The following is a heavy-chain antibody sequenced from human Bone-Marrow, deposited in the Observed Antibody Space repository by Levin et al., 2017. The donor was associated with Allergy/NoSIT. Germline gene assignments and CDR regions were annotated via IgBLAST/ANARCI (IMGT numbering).Heavy chain of an antibody. Sequence: GGSLRLSCAASGFTLSLYEMNWVRQAPGKGLEWVSYISSSGTITYYADSVKGRFTVSRDNAKNSLFLHMNSLSVEDTAVYYCARSGLFEIQGVFDHWGQGSLVTVST. CDR2: ISSSGTIT. J-gene: IGHJ4*02. D-gene: IGHD3/OR15-3a*01. CDR1: GFTLSLYE. V-gene: IGHV3-48*03. CDR3: ARSGLFEIQGVFDH.